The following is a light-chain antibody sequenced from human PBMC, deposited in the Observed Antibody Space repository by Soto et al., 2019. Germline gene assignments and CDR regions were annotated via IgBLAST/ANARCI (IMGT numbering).Light chain of an antibody. Sequence: QSALTQPASVSGSPGQSITISCTGTSSDIGGYNYVSWYQQLPGKVPKLIIYDVSNRPSGVSDRFSGSKSGNAASLTISGLQAEDEADYYCCSYTSTSPLYVFGTGTKLTVL. CDR3: CSYTSTSPLYV. J-gene: IGLJ1*01. CDR1: SSDIGGYNY. CDR2: DVS. V-gene: IGLV2-14*03.